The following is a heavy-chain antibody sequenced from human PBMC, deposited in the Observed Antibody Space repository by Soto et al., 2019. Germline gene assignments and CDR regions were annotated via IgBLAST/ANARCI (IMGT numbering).Heavy chain of an antibody. CDR1: GFTFRDYY. CDR3: ARFHSHWYFHS. V-gene: IGHV3-11*01. Sequence: QVPLVESGGGLVKPGGSLRLSCAASGFTFRDYYMGWIRQAPGKGLEWVSYISSSGGTIYYADSVKGRFTVSRDNASNSLYLQMNSLTAEDTAVYYCARFHSHWYFHSWGQGTLVTVSS. CDR2: ISSSGGTI. D-gene: IGHD4-4*01. J-gene: IGHJ4*02.